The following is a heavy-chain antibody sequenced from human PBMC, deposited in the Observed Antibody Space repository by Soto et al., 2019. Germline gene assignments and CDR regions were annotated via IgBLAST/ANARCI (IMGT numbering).Heavy chain of an antibody. CDR3: ARDPKTSGGQHWAFNYFDS. CDR2: ISYDGTNK. J-gene: IGHJ4*02. D-gene: IGHD7-27*01. CDR1: GFSFSISP. Sequence: QVQLVESGGGVGQPGRSLRLSCAASGFSFSISPMNWVRQAPGKGPEWAALISYDGTNKFYADSVNGRFTISRDNSKSTLSLQVDSLRPEDAAVYYCARDPKTSGGQHWAFNYFDSWGQGTLVTVSS. V-gene: IGHV3-30-3*01.